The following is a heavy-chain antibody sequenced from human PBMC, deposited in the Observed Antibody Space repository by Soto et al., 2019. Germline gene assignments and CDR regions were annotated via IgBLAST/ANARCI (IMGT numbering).Heavy chain of an antibody. Sequence: EVQLLESGGGLVQPGGSLRLSCAASGFTFSSYAMNWVRQAPGKGLEWVSAISGSGGSTYYADSVKGRFTISRDNSKNTLYLQMNSLRDEDTAVYYCAKGVYCSSTSCYYYVDVWGNGTTVTVSS. CDR3: AKGVYCSSTSCYYYVDV. J-gene: IGHJ6*03. V-gene: IGHV3-23*01. CDR2: ISGSGGST. CDR1: GFTFSSYA. D-gene: IGHD2-2*01.